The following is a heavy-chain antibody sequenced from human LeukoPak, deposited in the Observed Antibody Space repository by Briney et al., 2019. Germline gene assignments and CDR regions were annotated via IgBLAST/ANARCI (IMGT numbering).Heavy chain of an antibody. J-gene: IGHJ4*02. CDR3: ARDPNQVVGAYFDY. D-gene: IGHD1-26*01. V-gene: IGHV1-24*01. CDR1: GYTLTELS. CDR2: FDPEDGET. Sequence: ASVKVSCKVSGYTLTELSMHWVRQAPGKGLEWMGGFDPEDGETIYAQKFQGRVTMTEDTSTDTAYMELSRLRSDDTAVYYCARDPNQVVGAYFDYWGQGTLVTVSS.